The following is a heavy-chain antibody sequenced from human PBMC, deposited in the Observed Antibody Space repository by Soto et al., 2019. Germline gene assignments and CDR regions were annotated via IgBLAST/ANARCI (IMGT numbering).Heavy chain of an antibody. D-gene: IGHD1-26*01. CDR2: IKEDGSEK. J-gene: IGHJ4*01. V-gene: IGHV3-7*03. Sequence: EVQLVESGGGLVQPGGSLRLSCAASGFSFSNSWMSWVRQAPGKGLEWVANIKEDGSEKYYVGSVNGRFTISRDNAKNSLNLQMNSLRVEDTAMYYCARDEASRDPFSIVQVGPAGPSFDYWGHGTLVTVSS. CDR1: GFSFSNSW. CDR3: ARDEASRDPFSIVQVGPAGPSFDY.